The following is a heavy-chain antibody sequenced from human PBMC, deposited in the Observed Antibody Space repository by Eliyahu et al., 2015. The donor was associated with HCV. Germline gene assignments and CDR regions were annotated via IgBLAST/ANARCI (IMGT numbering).Heavy chain of an antibody. D-gene: IGHD2-2*01. CDR2: ISYDGSNK. Sequence: QVQLVESGGGVVQPGRSLRLSCAASGFTFSXYXXXWXRPAPGKGLEGVXVISYDGSNKYYADSVKGRFTISRXNSKNTLYLQMNSLRAEDTAVYYCAKTAPDXLVVPAAPPVFFDYWGQGTLVTVSS. CDR1: GFTFSXYX. J-gene: IGHJ4*02. V-gene: IGHV3-30*18. CDR3: AKTAPDXLVVPAAPPVFFDY.